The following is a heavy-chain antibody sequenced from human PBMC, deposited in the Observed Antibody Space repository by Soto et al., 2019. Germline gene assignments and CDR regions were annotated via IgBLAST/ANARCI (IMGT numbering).Heavy chain of an antibody. CDR2: IYTAGGT. J-gene: IGHJ5*02. Sequence: GSLRLSCAASGFTVSNTYMTWVRQPPGKGLECVSVIYTAGGTNYADSVKGRFIISRDNSKNTLYLQMNSLRAEDTAVYYCARALPVAKGGFDPWGQGTLVTVSS. V-gene: IGHV3-53*01. D-gene: IGHD2-2*01. CDR1: GFTVSNTY. CDR3: ARALPVAKGGFDP.